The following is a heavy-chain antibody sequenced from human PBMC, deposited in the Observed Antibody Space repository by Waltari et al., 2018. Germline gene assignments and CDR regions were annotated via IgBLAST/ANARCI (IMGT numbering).Heavy chain of an antibody. D-gene: IGHD6-13*01. CDR3: AKGFGIAAAGVDY. CDR1: GFTFDDYA. Sequence: EVQLVESGGVVVQPGGSLRLSCAASGFTFDDYAMHWVRQAPGKGLEWVSLISWDGGSTYYADSVKGRFTISRDNSKNALYLQMNSLRAEDTALYYCAKGFGIAAAGVDYWGQGTLVTVSS. V-gene: IGHV3-43D*03. CDR2: ISWDGGST. J-gene: IGHJ4*02.